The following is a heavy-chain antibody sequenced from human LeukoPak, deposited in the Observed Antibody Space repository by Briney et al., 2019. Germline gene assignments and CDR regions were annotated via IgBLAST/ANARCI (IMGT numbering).Heavy chain of an antibody. D-gene: IGHD2-2*01. J-gene: IGHJ3*02. Sequence: PSETLSLTCTVSGGSISSYYWSWIRQPPGKGLEWIGYIYYSGSTNYNPSLKSRVTISVDTSKNQFSLKLSSATAADTAVYYCASSTRRAFDIWGQGTMVTVSS. CDR1: GGSISSYY. CDR2: IYYSGST. CDR3: ASSTRRAFDI. V-gene: IGHV4-59*01.